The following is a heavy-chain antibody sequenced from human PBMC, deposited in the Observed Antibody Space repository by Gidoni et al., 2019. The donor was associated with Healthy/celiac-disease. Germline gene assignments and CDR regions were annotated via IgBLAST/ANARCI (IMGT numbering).Heavy chain of an antibody. CDR2: FDPVNGET. CDR1: GYTLTELS. Sequence: QVQLVQSGAEVKKPGASVKVSCKVSGYTLTELSGHWGRQAPGKGLEWMGGFDPVNGETIYEQKFQRRVTMTEDTSTDTAYMGLSSLRSEDTAVYYCATAKNLLYYYDSSGYFDYWGQGTLVTVSS. J-gene: IGHJ4*02. D-gene: IGHD3-22*01. CDR3: ATAKNLLYYYDSSGYFDY. V-gene: IGHV1-24*01.